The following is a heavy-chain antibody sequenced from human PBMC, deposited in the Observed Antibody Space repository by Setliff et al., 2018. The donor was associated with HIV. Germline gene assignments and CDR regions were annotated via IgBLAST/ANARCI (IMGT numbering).Heavy chain of an antibody. V-gene: IGHV4-4*02. D-gene: IGHD3-22*01. J-gene: IGHJ3*02. CDR2: IYHSGST. CDR1: GGSISSNNW. Sequence: PSETLSLTCAVSGGSISSNNWWSWVRQPPGKGLEWIGEIYHSGSTNYNPSLKSRVSISVDKSKNQFSLKLSSVTAADTAVYYCARGWGWNDDESSGRPQYAFDIWGQGTMGTVS. CDR3: ARGWGWNDDESSGRPQYAFDI.